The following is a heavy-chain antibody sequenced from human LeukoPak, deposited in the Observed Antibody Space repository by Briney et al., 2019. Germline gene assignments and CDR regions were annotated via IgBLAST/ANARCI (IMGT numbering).Heavy chain of an antibody. CDR2: IIPIFGTA. D-gene: IGHD4-23*01. J-gene: IGHJ4*02. CDR3: ARSHFYGGNSLEVYFDY. CDR1: GGTFSSYA. V-gene: IGHV1-69*05. Sequence: ASVKVSCKASGGTFSSYAISWVRQAPGQGLEWMGGIIPIFGTANYAQKFQGRVTIITDESTSTDSMELSSLRSEDTAVYYGARSHFYGGNSLEVYFDYWGQGTLVTVSS.